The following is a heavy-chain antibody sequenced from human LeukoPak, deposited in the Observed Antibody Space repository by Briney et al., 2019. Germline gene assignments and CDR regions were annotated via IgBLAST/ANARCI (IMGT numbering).Heavy chain of an antibody. CDR3: ARDRHYYDTSGYRTYFFDY. D-gene: IGHD3-22*01. V-gene: IGHV3-66*01. CDR1: GFTVTFNH. CDR2: IYSGEST. Sequence: GSQRLSCTASGFTVTFNHMNWVRQAPGKGLEWVSAIYSGESTYYADSVKDRFTISRDISKNMVYLQMDNLRAEDTAIYYCARDRHYYDTSGYRTYFFDYWGQGTLVTVSS. J-gene: IGHJ4*02.